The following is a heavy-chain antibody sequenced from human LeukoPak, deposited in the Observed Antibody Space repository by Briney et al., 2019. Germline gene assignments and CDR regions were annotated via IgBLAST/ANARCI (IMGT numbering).Heavy chain of an antibody. D-gene: IGHD2-21*01. J-gene: IGHJ4*02. Sequence: SETLSLTCAVYGGSFSGYYWSWIRQPPGKGLEWIGEINHSGSTNYNPSLESRVTISVDTSKNQFPLKLSSVTAADTAGYYCARAGGYSFFVYWGQGAPVTDSS. CDR1: GGSFSGYY. V-gene: IGHV4-34*01. CDR3: ARAGGYSFFVY. CDR2: INHSGST.